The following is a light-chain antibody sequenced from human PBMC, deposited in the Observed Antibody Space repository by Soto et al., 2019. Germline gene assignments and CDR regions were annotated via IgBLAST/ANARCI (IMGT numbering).Light chain of an antibody. CDR2: RSN. Sequence: QSVLTQPPSASGTPGQRVTISCSGRSSNIGSNYVYWYQQLPGTAPTLLIYRSNQRPSGVPERFSGSKSGTSASLAISGLRSEDEADYYCAAWDDSLSVVVFGGGTKVTVL. J-gene: IGLJ2*01. V-gene: IGLV1-47*01. CDR1: SSNIGSNY. CDR3: AAWDDSLSVVV.